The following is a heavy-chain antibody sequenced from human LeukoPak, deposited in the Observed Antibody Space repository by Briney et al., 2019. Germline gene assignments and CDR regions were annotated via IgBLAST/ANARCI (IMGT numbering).Heavy chain of an antibody. Sequence: GGSLRLSCAASGFTFSSYAMSWVRQAPGKGLEWVANIKQDGSETYHVDSVQGRFTISRDNTKNSLYLQMNSLRAEDTAVYYCARLGGWYFDYWGQGTLVTVSS. J-gene: IGHJ4*02. CDR2: IKQDGSET. V-gene: IGHV3-7*05. D-gene: IGHD6-19*01. CDR3: ARLGGWYFDY. CDR1: GFTFSSYA.